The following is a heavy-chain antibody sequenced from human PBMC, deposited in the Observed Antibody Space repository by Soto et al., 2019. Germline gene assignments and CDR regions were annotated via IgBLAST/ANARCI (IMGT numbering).Heavy chain of an antibody. J-gene: IGHJ5*02. V-gene: IGHV4-34*01. CDR1: GGSFSGYY. CDR3: AREEGRNCSSTSCYNNWFDP. Sequence: QVQLQQWGAGLLKPSETLSLTCAVYGGSFSGYYWSWIRQPPGKGLEWIGEINHSGSTNYNPSLKRRVTISVDTSKNQFSLKLSSVTAADTAVYYCAREEGRNCSSTSCYNNWFDPWGQGTLVTVSS. D-gene: IGHD2-2*02. CDR2: INHSGST.